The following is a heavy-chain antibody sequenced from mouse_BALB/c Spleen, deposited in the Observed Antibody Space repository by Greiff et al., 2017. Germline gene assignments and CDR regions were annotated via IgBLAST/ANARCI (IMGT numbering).Heavy chain of an antibody. J-gene: IGHJ3*01. D-gene: IGHD4-1*01. Sequence: EVKVVESGGGLVQPGGSRKLSCAASGFTFSSFGMHWVRQAPEKGLEWVAYISSGSSTIYYADTVKGRFTISRDNPKNTLFLQMTSLRSEDTAMYYCARESRTGRAWFAYWGQGTLVTVSA. CDR1: GFTFSSFG. CDR2: ISSGSSTI. V-gene: IGHV5-17*02. CDR3: ARESRTGRAWFAY.